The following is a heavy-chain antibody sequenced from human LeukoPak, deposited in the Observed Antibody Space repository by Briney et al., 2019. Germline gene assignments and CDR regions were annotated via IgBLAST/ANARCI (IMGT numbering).Heavy chain of an antibody. D-gene: IGHD4-23*01. J-gene: IGHJ4*02. CDR1: GFTFSRYG. V-gene: IGHV3-30*02. CDR3: AGQSVVRLLD. Sequence: QPGGSLRLSCAASGFTFSRYGMHWVRQAPGKGLEWVAFIRYDGSNKYHVDSVKGRFSISRDNAKNSLYLQMNSLRAQDTAVYYCAGQSVVRLLDWGQGTMVTVSS. CDR2: IRYDGSNK.